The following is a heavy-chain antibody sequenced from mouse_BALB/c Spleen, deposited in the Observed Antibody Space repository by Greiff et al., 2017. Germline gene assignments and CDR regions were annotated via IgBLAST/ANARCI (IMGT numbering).Heavy chain of an antibody. CDR1: GFSLTSYG. V-gene: IGHV2-9*02. CDR3: ARGDSSGGAY. J-gene: IGHJ3*01. Sequence: VQRVESGPGLVAPSQSLSITCTVSGFSLTSYGVHWVRQPPGKGLEWLGVIWAGGSTNYNSALMSRLSISKDNSKSQVFLKMNSLQTDDTAMYYCARGDSSGGAYWGQGTLVTVSA. CDR2: IWAGGST. D-gene: IGHD3-2*01.